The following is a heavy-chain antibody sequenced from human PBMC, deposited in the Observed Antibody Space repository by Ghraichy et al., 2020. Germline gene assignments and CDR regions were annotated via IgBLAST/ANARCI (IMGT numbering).Heavy chain of an antibody. D-gene: IGHD3-10*01. Sequence: GESLNISCEASGFTFNNSAMTWVRQAPGKGLEWVSTIINRGDASYHADAVRGRFNTSRDNSKNTLFLQMNSLRVGDRAIYYCAKDRGHPYNNCHINVWGNGTPVTVSS. CDR3: AKDRGHPYNNCHINV. J-gene: IGHJ6*03. CDR1: GFTFNNSA. CDR2: IINRGDAS. V-gene: IGHV3-23*01.